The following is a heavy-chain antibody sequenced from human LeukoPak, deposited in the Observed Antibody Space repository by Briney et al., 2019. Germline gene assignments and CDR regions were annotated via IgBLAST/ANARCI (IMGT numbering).Heavy chain of an antibody. Sequence: GASVKVSCKASGYTFTSYGISWVRQAPGQGLEWMGWISAYNGNTNYAQKLQGRVTMTTDTSTSAAYMELRSLRSDDTAVYYCAREGYDILTGYGSDAFDIWGQGTMVTVSS. CDR2: ISAYNGNT. J-gene: IGHJ3*02. CDR3: AREGYDILTGYGSDAFDI. CDR1: GYTFTSYG. V-gene: IGHV1-18*01. D-gene: IGHD3-9*01.